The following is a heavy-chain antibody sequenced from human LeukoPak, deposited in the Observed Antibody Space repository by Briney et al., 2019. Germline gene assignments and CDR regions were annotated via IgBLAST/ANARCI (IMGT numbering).Heavy chain of an antibody. V-gene: IGHV3-30-3*01. CDR2: ISYDGSNK. J-gene: IGHJ3*02. D-gene: IGHD3-22*01. Sequence: GGSLRLSCAASGFTFSSYAMHWVRQAPGKGLEWVAVISYDGSNKYYADSVKGRFTISRDNSKNTLYLQMNSLRAEDTAVYYCARDEGVVVISYAFDIWGQGTMVTVSS. CDR1: GFTFSSYA. CDR3: ARDEGVVVISYAFDI.